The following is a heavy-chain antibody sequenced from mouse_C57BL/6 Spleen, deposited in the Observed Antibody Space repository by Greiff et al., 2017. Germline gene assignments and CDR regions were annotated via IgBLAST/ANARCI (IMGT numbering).Heavy chain of an antibody. V-gene: IGHV1-80*01. CDR3: ARMDSNPYYYAMDY. Sequence: VQLQQSGAELVKPGASVKISCKASGYAFSSYWMNWVKQRPGKGLEWIGQIYPGDGDTNYNGKFKGKATLTADKSSSTAYMQLSSLPSEDSAVYFCARMDSNPYYYAMDYWGQGTSVTVSS. D-gene: IGHD2-5*01. CDR1: GYAFSSYW. J-gene: IGHJ4*01. CDR2: IYPGDGDT.